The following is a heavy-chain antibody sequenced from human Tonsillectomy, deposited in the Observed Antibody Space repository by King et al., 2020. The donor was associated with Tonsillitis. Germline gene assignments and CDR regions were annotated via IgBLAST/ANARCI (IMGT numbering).Heavy chain of an antibody. V-gene: IGHV3-48*03. CDR3: ARALESQGD. D-gene: IGHD5-24*01. Sequence: VQLVESGGGLVQPGGSLRLSCAASGFTFSSYEMNWVCQAPGKGLEWVSYISSSGSTIYYSDSVKGRCTMSRDNAKNSLYLQMNSLRAEETSVYYCARALESQGDWGQGTLVTVSS. CDR1: GFTFSSYE. CDR2: ISSSGSTI. J-gene: IGHJ4*02.